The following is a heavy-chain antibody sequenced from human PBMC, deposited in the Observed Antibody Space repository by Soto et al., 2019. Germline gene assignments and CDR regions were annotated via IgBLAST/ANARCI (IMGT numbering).Heavy chain of an antibody. CDR2: ISGSGGST. J-gene: IGHJ5*02. D-gene: IGHD1-26*01. CDR1: GFTFSSYA. CDR3: AKGSEHSGSYLYNWFDP. Sequence: GGSLRLSCAASGFTFSSYAMSWVRHAPGKGLEWVSAISGSGGSTYYADSVKGRFTISRDNSKNTLYLQMNSLRAEDTAVYYCAKGSEHSGSYLYNWFDPWGQGTLVTVSS. V-gene: IGHV3-23*01.